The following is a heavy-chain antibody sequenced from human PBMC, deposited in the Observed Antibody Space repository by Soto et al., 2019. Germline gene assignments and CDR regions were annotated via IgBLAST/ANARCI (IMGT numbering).Heavy chain of an antibody. V-gene: IGHV4-59*01. D-gene: IGHD6-13*01. J-gene: IGHJ5*02. CDR1: GGSISSYY. Sequence: ETLSLTCTVSGGSISSYYWSWIRQPPGKGLEWIGYIYYSGSTNYNPSLKSRVTISVDTSKNQFSLKLSSVTAADTAVYYCARVRIAAAGWFDPWGQGTLVTVSS. CDR3: ARVRIAAAGWFDP. CDR2: IYYSGST.